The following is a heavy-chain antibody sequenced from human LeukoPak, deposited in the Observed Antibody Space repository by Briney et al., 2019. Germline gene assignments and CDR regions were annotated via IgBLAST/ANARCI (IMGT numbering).Heavy chain of an antibody. CDR3: ARGNGLYCGGDCSALDY. CDR1: GFTFSSYD. CDR2: VISDGGCT. J-gene: IGHJ4*02. V-gene: IGHV3-64*02. D-gene: IGHD2-21*02. Sequence: GRSLRLSCAASGFTFSSYDIHWTPRDPGKGLEYVSAVISDGGCTYYADSVKGRFTISRENSKNTLYLQMGSLRTDDMAVYYCARGNGLYCGGDCSALDYWGQGTLVTVSS.